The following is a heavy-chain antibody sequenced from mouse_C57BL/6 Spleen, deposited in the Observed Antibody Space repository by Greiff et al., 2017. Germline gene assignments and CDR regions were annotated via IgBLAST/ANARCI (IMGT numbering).Heavy chain of an antibody. CDR1: GYAFSSSW. CDR2: IYPGDGDT. J-gene: IGHJ3*01. D-gene: IGHD2-1*01. CDR3: AREDPYGNFSWFAY. V-gene: IGHV1-82*01. Sequence: VQLQQSGPELVKPGASVKISCKASGYAFSSSWMNWVKQRPGKGLEWIGRIYPGDGDTNHNGKFKGKATLTADKSSSTAYMQLSSLTSEDSAVSFCAREDPYGNFSWFAYWGQGTLVTVSA.